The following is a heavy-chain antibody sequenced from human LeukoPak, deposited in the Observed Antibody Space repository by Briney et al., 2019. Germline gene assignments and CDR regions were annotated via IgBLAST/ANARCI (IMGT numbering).Heavy chain of an antibody. CDR2: IIPIFGTA. D-gene: IGHD5-18*01. V-gene: IGHV1-69*01. CDR3: ARVSTTAMVPYFDY. J-gene: IGHJ4*02. CDR1: GGTLSSYA. Sequence: GASVKVSCKASGGTLSSYAISWVRQAPGQGLEWMGGIIPIFGTANYAQKFQGRVTITADEFTSTAYMELSSLRSEDTAVYYCARVSTTAMVPYFDYWGQGTLVTVSS.